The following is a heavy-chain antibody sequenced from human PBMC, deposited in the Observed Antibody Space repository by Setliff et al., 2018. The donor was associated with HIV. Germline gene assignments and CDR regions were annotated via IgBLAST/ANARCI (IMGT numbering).Heavy chain of an antibody. CDR2: IIPIFGTS. V-gene: IGHV1-69*06. Sequence: SVKVSCKASGVTFTTDPISWVRQAPGQGLEWMGRIIPIFGTSTYAQKFQDRVTLSADKSTNTTYMEVSSLKSEDTAMYYCARARRIIGNVGSHFYYMDLWGKGTTVTVSS. J-gene: IGHJ6*03. D-gene: IGHD3-3*02. CDR1: GVTFTTDP. CDR3: ARARRIIGNVGSHFYYMDL.